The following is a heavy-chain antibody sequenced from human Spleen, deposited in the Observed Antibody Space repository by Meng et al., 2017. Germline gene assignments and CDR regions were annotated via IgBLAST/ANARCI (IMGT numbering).Heavy chain of an antibody. CDR2: IYYSGST. V-gene: IGHV4-39*01. D-gene: IGHD3-3*01. CDR3: ARQGFLEWLLYRGNWFDP. CDR1: GGSISSSSYY. J-gene: IGHJ5*02. Sequence: QLQLQESGPGLVQPSEPLSLTCTGSGGSISSSSYYWGWIRQPPGKGLEWIGSIYYSGSTYYNPSLKSRVTISVDTSKNQFSLKLSSVTAADTAVYYCARQGFLEWLLYRGNWFDPWGQGTLVTVSS.